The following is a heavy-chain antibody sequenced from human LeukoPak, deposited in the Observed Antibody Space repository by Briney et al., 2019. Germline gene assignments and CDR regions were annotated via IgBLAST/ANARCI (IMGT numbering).Heavy chain of an antibody. V-gene: IGHV4-59*12. CDR3: ARDGRGYSYGVGFDP. D-gene: IGHD5-18*01. Sequence: SETLSLTCTVSGGSISSYYWSWIRQPPGKGLEWLGYIYYSGSTNYNPSLQSRVTLSVDTSKNQFSLKLSSVTAADTAVYCCARDGRGYSYGVGFDPWGQGTLVTVSS. J-gene: IGHJ5*02. CDR2: IYYSGST. CDR1: GGSISSYY.